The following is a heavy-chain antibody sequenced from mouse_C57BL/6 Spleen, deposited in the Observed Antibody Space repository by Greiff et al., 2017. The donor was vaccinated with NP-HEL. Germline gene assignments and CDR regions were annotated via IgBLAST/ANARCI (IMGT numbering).Heavy chain of an antibody. CDR3: ARGDGRGLFDC. D-gene: IGHD3-3*01. V-gene: IGHV1-52*01. Sequence: QVQLQQPGAELVRPGSSVKLSCKASGYTFTSYWLHWVKQRPIQGLEWIGNFDPSDSETHSNQKFKDKATLTVDKSSSTASMQLSSLTSGGSTVYYWARGDGRGLFDCWGPGTTLTVAS. CDR2: FDPSDSET. CDR1: GYTFTSYW. J-gene: IGHJ2*01.